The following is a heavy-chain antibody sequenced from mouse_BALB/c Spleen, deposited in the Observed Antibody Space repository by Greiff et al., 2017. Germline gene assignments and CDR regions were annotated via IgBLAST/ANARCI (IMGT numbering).Heavy chain of an antibody. J-gene: IGHJ4*01. CDR1: GFSLTSYG. D-gene: IGHD2-1*01. V-gene: IGHV2-4-1*01. CDR2: IWSGGST. CDR3: ARNDYYGKDYAMDY. Sequence: QVQLKESGPGLVQPSQSLSITCTVSGFSLTSYGVHWVRQSPGKGLEWLGVIWSGGSTDYNAAFISRLSISKDNSKSQVFFKMNSLQADDTAIYYCARNDYYGKDYAMDYWGQGTSVTVSS.